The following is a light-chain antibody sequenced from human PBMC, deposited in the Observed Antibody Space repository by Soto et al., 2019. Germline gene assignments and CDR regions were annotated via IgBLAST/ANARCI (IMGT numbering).Light chain of an antibody. Sequence: EIVMTQSPATLSVSPGEGATLSCRASQSVNNNLAWYQQKPGQAPRLLIFGASTRATGIPARFSGSGAGTEFTRTISSLQSEDFAVYYCQQYYNWPPYTFGQGTKLEI. V-gene: IGKV3-15*01. CDR2: GAS. J-gene: IGKJ2*01. CDR1: QSVNNN. CDR3: QQYYNWPPYT.